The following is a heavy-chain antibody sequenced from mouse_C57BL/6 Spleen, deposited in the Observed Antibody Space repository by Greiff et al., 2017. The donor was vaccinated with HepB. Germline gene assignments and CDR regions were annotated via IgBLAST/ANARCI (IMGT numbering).Heavy chain of an antibody. D-gene: IGHD2-4*01. CDR1: GYSITSGYD. CDR2: ISYSGST. Sequence: EVQLQESGPGMVKPSQSLSLTCTVTGYSITSGYDWHWIRHFPGNKLEWMGYISYSGSTNYNPSLKSRISITHDTSKNHFFLKLNSVTTEDTATYYCATTYGDYDGYYYAMDYWGQGTSVTVSS. V-gene: IGHV3-1*01. J-gene: IGHJ4*01. CDR3: ATTYGDYDGYYYAMDY.